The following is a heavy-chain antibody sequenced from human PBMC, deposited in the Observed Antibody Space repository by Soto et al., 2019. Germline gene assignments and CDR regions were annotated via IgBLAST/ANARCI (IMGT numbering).Heavy chain of an antibody. J-gene: IGHJ4*02. CDR1: GYSRFSYYS. V-gene: IGHV3-74*03. CDR3: ATAEVDY. Sequence: RPSCAASGYSRFSYYSMNWVRQAPGKGPEWVSRMTGDGRTTQYADSVKGRFTASRDNAKSTLYLQMNSLRAEDTAVYYCATAEVDYWGPGTLVTVSS. CDR2: MTGDGRTT.